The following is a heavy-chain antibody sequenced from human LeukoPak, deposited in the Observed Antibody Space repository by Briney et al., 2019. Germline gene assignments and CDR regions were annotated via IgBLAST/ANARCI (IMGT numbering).Heavy chain of an antibody. CDR1: GFTFSSYW. CDR3: ALVWGGRGVLDY. J-gene: IGHJ4*02. Sequence: GGSLRLSCEASGFTFSSYWMSWVRQAPGQGLEWVANINQDGGEKYYVDSVKGRFTFSRDNAKNSLYLQMNSRRAEDTAVYYCALVWGGRGVLDYWGQGTLVTVSS. CDR2: INQDGGEK. V-gene: IGHV3-7*01. D-gene: IGHD3-10*02.